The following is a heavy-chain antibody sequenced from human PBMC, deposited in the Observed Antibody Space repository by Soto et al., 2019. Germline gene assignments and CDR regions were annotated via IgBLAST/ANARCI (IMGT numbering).Heavy chain of an antibody. CDR2: INAGNGNT. D-gene: IGHD3-3*01. V-gene: IGHV1-3*01. Sequence: SVKASCKASGYTVTSYAMHWVRQAPGQSLEWMGWINAGNGNTKYSQKFQGRVTMTRDTSISTAYMELSRLTSDDTAVYYCARSDVTIFGLVNPDMDVWGQGTTVTV. J-gene: IGHJ6*02. CDR3: ARSDVTIFGLVNPDMDV. CDR1: GYTVTSYA.